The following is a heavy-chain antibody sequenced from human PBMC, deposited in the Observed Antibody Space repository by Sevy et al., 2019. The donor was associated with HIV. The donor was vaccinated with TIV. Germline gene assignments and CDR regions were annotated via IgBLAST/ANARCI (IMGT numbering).Heavy chain of an antibody. J-gene: IGHJ4*02. CDR3: ARGSDGYSYGLLDY. D-gene: IGHD5-18*01. V-gene: IGHV3-48*01. CDR2: ISSGSSTI. Sequence: GGSLRLSCAASGFTFSSYSMNWVHQAPGKGLEWASYISSGSSTIYYADSVKGRFTISRDNAKNSLYLQMNSLRAEDTAVYYCARGSDGYSYGLLDYWGQGTLVTVSS. CDR1: GFTFSSYS.